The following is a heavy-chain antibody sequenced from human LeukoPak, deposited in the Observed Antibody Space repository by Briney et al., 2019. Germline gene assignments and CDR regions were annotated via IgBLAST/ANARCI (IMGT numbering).Heavy chain of an antibody. CDR3: AKGLRTEDAFDL. Sequence: VASVKVSCKASGYTFTAYYIHWVRQAPGQGLEWMGWINPNTTGTNYPQKFQGRVTMTRDTSISTAYMELSRLRSDDTAVYYCAKGLRTEDAFDLWGQGTMVTVSS. CDR1: GYTFTAYY. CDR2: INPNTTGT. D-gene: IGHD3/OR15-3a*01. V-gene: IGHV1-2*02. J-gene: IGHJ3*01.